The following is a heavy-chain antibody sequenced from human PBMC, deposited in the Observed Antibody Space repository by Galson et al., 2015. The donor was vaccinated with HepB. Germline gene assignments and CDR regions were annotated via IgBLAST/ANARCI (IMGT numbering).Heavy chain of an antibody. V-gene: IGHV3-30*04. Sequence: SLRLSCAASGFTFSSYAMHWVRQAPGKGLEWVAVISYDGSNKYYADSVKGRFTISRDNSKNTLYLQMNSLRAEDTAVYYCARRGTVVTPGSRRPESYFQHWGQGTLVTVSS. CDR2: ISYDGSNK. D-gene: IGHD4-23*01. CDR1: GFTFSSYA. CDR3: ARRGTVVTPGSRRPESYFQH. J-gene: IGHJ1*01.